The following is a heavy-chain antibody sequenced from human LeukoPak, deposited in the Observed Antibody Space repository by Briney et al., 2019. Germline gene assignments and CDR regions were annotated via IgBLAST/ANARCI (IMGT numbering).Heavy chain of an antibody. CDR2: ISYDGSYK. Sequence: GGSLRLSCAASEFTFSTYGMHWVRQAPGKGLEWVAVISYDGSYKFYADSVKGRFTISRDNSKSTLYLQVNSLRAEDTAVYYCAKDRYSGLNTIDYWGQGTLVTVSS. D-gene: IGHD6-13*01. CDR3: AKDRYSGLNTIDY. J-gene: IGHJ4*02. CDR1: EFTFSTYG. V-gene: IGHV3-30*18.